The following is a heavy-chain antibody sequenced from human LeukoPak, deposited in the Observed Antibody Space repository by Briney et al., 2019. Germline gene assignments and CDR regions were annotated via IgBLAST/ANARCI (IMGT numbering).Heavy chain of an antibody. CDR3: SRGPIQLWVHNGMEV. J-gene: IGHJ6*02. V-gene: IGHV3-49*04. CDR1: GFTLGDHA. Sequence: GGTLRLSCRISGFTLGDHAMSWVRQAPGKGLEWVGFIRCVAYRETTEYAASVKGRFTISRDDSKGVVHLQMNALKSEDTAVYYCSRGPIQLWVHNGMEVWGQGTTVTVSS. D-gene: IGHD5-18*01. CDR2: IRCVAYRETT.